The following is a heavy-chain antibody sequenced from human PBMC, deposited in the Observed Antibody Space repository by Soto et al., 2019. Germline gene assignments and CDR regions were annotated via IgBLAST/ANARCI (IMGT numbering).Heavy chain of an antibody. Sequence: SETLSLTCTVSGGSISSSSYYWGWIRQPPGKGLEWIGSIYYSGSTYYNPSLKSRVTISVDTSKNQFSLKLSSVTAADTAVYYCAKRHCSSTSCKDNWFDPWGQGTLVTVSS. CDR2: IYYSGST. CDR1: GGSISSSSYY. CDR3: AKRHCSSTSCKDNWFDP. V-gene: IGHV4-39*01. D-gene: IGHD2-2*01. J-gene: IGHJ5*02.